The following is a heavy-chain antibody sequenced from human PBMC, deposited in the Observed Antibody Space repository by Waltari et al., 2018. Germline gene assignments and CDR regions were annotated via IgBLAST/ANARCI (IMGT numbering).Heavy chain of an antibody. V-gene: IGHV3-74*01. CDR2: SNGDGGST. D-gene: IGHD2-2*01. CDR1: GFTFSSHW. Sequence: EVQLVESGGGLVQPGGSLRLSCAASGFTFSSHWMHWVRQAPGKGLVWVSRSNGDGGSTSYADSVKGRFTISRDNANNMLYLQMNSLRAEDTAVYYCTRTRYCSTTTCQVDWFDPWGQGTLVTVSS. CDR3: TRTRYCSTTTCQVDWFDP. J-gene: IGHJ5*02.